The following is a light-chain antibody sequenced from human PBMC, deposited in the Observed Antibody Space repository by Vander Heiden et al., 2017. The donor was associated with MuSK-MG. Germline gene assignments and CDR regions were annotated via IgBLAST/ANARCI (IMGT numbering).Light chain of an antibody. CDR1: QSISSF. V-gene: IGKV1-39*01. J-gene: IGKJ4*01. CDR2: AAS. CDR3: QQSYTMPLT. Sequence: DIQMTQSPSSLSASVGDRVTITCRASQSISSFSHWYQQKPGKAPVLLIYAASTLQSGVPSRFSGSGSGTDFTLTISSLQPEDFATYYCQQSYTMPLTFGGGTKVEIK.